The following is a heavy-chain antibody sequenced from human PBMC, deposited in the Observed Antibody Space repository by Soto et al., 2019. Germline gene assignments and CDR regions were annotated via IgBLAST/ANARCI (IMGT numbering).Heavy chain of an antibody. Sequence: EVQLVESGGGLVQPGGSLRLSCAASGFAFSSYWMSWVRQAPGKGLEWVADIKEDGSEKYYVDSVKGRFTISRDNAKNSLFLQMNSLRAEYTAVYYCARDWVSYGETASLSFDYWGQGTLVTVSS. J-gene: IGHJ4*02. CDR3: ARDWVSYGETASLSFDY. CDR2: IKEDGSEK. V-gene: IGHV3-7*01. CDR1: GFAFSSYW. D-gene: IGHD4-17*01.